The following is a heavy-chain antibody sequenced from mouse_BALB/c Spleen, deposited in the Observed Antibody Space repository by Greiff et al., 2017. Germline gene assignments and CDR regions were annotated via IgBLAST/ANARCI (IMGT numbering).Heavy chain of an antibody. CDR2: IRNKANGYTT. V-gene: IGHV7-3*02. CDR1: GFTFTDYY. J-gene: IGHJ2*01. Sequence: EVHLVESGGGLVQPGGSLRLSCATSGFTFTDYYMSWVRQPPGKALEWLGFIRNKANGYTTEYSASVKGRFTISRDNSQSILYLQMNTLRAEDSATYYCARANWYYFDYWGQGTTLTVSS. D-gene: IGHD4-1*01. CDR3: ARANWYYFDY.